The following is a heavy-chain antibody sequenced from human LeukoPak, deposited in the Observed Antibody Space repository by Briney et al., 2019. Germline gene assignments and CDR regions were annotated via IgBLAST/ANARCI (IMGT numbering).Heavy chain of an antibody. V-gene: IGHV1-69*04. J-gene: IGHJ4*02. CDR2: IIPILGIA. CDR1: GGTFSSYA. Sequence: SVKVSCKASGGTFSSYAISWVRQAPGQGLEWMGRIIPILGIANYAQKFQGRVTITADKSTSTAYMELSSLRSEDTAVYYCARAYSSGVPIPDYWGQGTLVTVSS. CDR3: ARAYSSGVPIPDY. D-gene: IGHD6-19*01.